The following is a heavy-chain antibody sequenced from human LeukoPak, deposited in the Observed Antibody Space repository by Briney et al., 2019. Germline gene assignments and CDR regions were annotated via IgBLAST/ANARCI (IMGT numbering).Heavy chain of an antibody. V-gene: IGHV3-66*01. Sequence: GGSLRLSCEASGFIASRRDMTWVRKTPGKGLNWVAVMFAGGTTDNIDAVTGRFIVSRDRSKNTVYLDMNIPRVEDTSEYFCARRSCGGGTCYLDLWGHGAKVTVSS. CDR1: GFIASRRD. CDR2: MFAGGTT. D-gene: IGHD2-21*01. J-gene: IGHJ4*01. CDR3: ARRSCGGGTCYLDL.